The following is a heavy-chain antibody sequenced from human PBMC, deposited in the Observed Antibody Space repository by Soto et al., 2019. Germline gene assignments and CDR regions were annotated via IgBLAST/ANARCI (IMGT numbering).Heavy chain of an antibody. CDR2: ISRSGNT. D-gene: IGHD6-6*01. J-gene: IGHJ4*02. Sequence: PSETLSLTCSIYSGSFSGYYWSWIRQPPGKGLEWIGEISRSGNTNYSPSLKSRVSISIDTSKKRFSLNLASVSAADTAVYYCARAPKVSGSSQTRPDFWGQGTLVTVSS. V-gene: IGHV4-34*01. CDR3: ARAPKVSGSSQTRPDF. CDR1: SGSFSGYY.